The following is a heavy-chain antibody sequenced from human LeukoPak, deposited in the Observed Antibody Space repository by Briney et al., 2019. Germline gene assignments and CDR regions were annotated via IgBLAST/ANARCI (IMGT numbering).Heavy chain of an antibody. D-gene: IGHD3-10*01. J-gene: IGHJ4*02. V-gene: IGHV3-30*02. CDR1: GFTFSSYE. CDR2: IRYDRSSK. Sequence: GGSLRLSCVVSGFTFSSYEMNWVRQAPGKGLEWVAFIRYDRSSKYYADSVRGRFTISRDNSKNTLYLQMNSLRDEDTAVYYCANSMVRGAVFDYWGQGTLVTVSS. CDR3: ANSMVRGAVFDY.